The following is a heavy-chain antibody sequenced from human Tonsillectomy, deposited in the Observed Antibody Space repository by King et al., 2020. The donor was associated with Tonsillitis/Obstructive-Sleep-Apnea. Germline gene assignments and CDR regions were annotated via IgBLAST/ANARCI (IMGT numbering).Heavy chain of an antibody. D-gene: IGHD3-9*01. J-gene: IGHJ4*02. CDR1: GGSFSVYY. V-gene: IGHV4-34*01. Sequence: VQLQQWGAGLLKPSETLSLTCAVSGGSFSVYYWSWIRQPPGKGLEWIGEINHSGSTKYNPSLKSRVIISLDTSKNQFSLKLSSVTAADTAVYYCARGDLLTGYYASTDLDYWGQGTLVTVSA. CDR2: INHSGST. CDR3: ARGDLLTGYYASTDLDY.